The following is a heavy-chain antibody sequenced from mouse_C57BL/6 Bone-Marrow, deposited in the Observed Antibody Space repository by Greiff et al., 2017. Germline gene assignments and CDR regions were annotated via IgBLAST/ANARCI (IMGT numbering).Heavy chain of an antibody. CDR2: INPSSGYT. V-gene: IGHV1-7*01. J-gene: IGHJ2*01. CDR3: ARGKIYYPFDY. CDR1: GYTFTSYW. D-gene: IGHD1-1*01. Sequence: QVQLQQSGAELAKPGASVKLSCKASGYTFTSYWMHWVKQRPGQGLEWIGYINPSSGYTKYNQKFKDKATLTADKSSSTAYMQPSSLTCEVTAVYYCARGKIYYPFDYWGQGTTLTVSS.